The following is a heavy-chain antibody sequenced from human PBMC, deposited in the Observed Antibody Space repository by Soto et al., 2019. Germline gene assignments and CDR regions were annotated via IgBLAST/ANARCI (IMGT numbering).Heavy chain of an antibody. V-gene: IGHV4-4*02. CDR2: IHHSGST. CDR1: GDSFSSNSW. Sequence: SETLSLTCAVSGDSFSSNSWWSWARQPPGKGLEWIGEIHHSGSTDYNPSLKSRVTISADKSKNQFSLRLSSVTAADTAVYFCARAPSSYYALDVWGQGTTVTVSS. J-gene: IGHJ6*02. CDR3: ARAPSSYYALDV.